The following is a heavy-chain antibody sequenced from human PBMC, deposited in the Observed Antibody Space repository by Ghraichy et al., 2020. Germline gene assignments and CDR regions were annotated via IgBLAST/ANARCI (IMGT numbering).Heavy chain of an antibody. Sequence: SETLSLTCTVSGGSISSYYWSWIRQPPGKGLEWIGYIYYSGSTKYNPSLKSRVTISVDTSKNQFSLKLSSVTAADTAVYYCARELYYYDSSGPVFDYWGQGTLVPVSS. CDR3: ARELYYYDSSGPVFDY. CDR1: GGSISSYY. V-gene: IGHV4-59*01. J-gene: IGHJ4*02. CDR2: IYYSGST. D-gene: IGHD3-22*01.